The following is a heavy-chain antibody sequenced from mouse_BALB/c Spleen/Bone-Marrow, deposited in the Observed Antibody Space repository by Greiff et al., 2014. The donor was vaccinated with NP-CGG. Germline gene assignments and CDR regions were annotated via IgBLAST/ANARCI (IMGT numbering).Heavy chain of an antibody. CDR1: GFTFTDYY. J-gene: IGHJ4*01. Sequence: EVMLVESGGGLVQPGGSLRLSCTTSGFTFTDYYMSWVRQPPGKALELLAFIRNKAYGYTTEYSASVRGRFTISRDNSQSILYLQMNTLRAEDSATYYCARFPMDYWGQGTSVTVSS. CDR3: ARFPMDY. V-gene: IGHV7-3*02. CDR2: IRNKAYGYTT.